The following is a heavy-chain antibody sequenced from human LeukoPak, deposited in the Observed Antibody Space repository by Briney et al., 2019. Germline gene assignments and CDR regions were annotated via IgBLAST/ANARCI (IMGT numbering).Heavy chain of an antibody. D-gene: IGHD2-21*02. CDR3: AGEGLGDSNDY. J-gene: IGHJ4*02. CDR2: IKQDGSEK. V-gene: IGHV3-7*01. Sequence: PGGSLRLSCAASGFTFSSYWMNWVRQAPGKGLEWVANIKQDGSEKYYVDSVKGRFTISRDNAKNSLYLQMNSLRAEDTAVYYCAGEGLGDSNDYWGQGTLVTVSS. CDR1: GFTFSSYW.